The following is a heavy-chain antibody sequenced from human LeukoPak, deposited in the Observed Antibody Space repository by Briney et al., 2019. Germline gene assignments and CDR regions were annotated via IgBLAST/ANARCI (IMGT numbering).Heavy chain of an antibody. CDR2: ISGSGGST. CDR1: GFTFSSYG. Sequence: GGSLRLSCAASGFTFSSYGMSWVRQAPGKGLEWVSAISGSGGSTYYADSVKGRFTISRDNSKNTLYLQMNSLRAEDTAVYYCAGWDIDYSDYWGQGTLVTVSS. J-gene: IGHJ4*02. CDR3: AGWDIDYSDY. V-gene: IGHV3-23*01. D-gene: IGHD2-15*01.